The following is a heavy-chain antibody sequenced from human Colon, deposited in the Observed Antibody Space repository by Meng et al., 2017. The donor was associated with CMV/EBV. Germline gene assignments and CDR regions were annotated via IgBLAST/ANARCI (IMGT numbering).Heavy chain of an antibody. J-gene: IGHJ5*02. CDR3: ATNYLFGGKSRFDP. Sequence: SETLSPTCSVSGVSITSNSYYWVWIRQPPGKGLEWIGSLFYSGNTYYNPSLQSRFLISRDTSKNQFSLKVTSVTAADTAVYYCATNYLFGGKSRFDPWGQGTLVTVSS. V-gene: IGHV4-39*01. D-gene: IGHD3-16*01. CDR2: LFYSGNT. CDR1: GVSITSNSYY.